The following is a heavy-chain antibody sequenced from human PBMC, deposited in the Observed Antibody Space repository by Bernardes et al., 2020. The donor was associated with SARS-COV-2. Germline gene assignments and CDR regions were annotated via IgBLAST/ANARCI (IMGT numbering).Heavy chain of an antibody. D-gene: IGHD2-21*02. Sequence: LTLTRTGSVASISTSKYYWGWIRPTRGKGLEWVGSIYSSGSSYYNPSLQSRVSASVDTSKNQFSLRLSYVTAADTAVYYCAGSSCGSDCYSGGLRSWDYGMDVWGQGTTVTVSS. V-gene: IGHV4-39*01. J-gene: IGHJ6*02. CDR1: VASISTSKYY. CDR2: IYSSGSS. CDR3: AGSSCGSDCYSGGLRSWDYGMDV.